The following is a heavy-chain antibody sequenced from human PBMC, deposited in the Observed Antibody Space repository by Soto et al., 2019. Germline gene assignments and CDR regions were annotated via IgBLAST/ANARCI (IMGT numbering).Heavy chain of an antibody. CDR3: ARDKAGYSLGEFDY. J-gene: IGHJ4*02. Sequence: GGSLRLSCAASGFTFSSYGMHWVRQAPGKGLEWVAVIWYDGSNKYYADSVKGRFTISRDNSKNTLYLQMNSLRAEDTAVYYCARDKAGYSLGEFDYWGQGTLVTVSS. D-gene: IGHD5-18*01. V-gene: IGHV3-33*01. CDR2: IWYDGSNK. CDR1: GFTFSSYG.